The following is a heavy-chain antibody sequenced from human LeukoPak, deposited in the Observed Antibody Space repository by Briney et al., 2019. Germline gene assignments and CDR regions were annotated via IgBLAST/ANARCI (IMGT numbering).Heavy chain of an antibody. CDR2: IKQDGSDK. Sequence: PEGSLRLSCAASGFNISDFWMTWVRQAPGKGLEWVGNIKQDGSDKHYMDSVKGRFTISRDNTKNSVYLQMSSLRAEDTAVYYCAREVWGPEYWGQGTLVTVSS. V-gene: IGHV3-7*01. J-gene: IGHJ4*02. CDR1: GFNISDFW. CDR3: AREVWGPEY. D-gene: IGHD1-14*01.